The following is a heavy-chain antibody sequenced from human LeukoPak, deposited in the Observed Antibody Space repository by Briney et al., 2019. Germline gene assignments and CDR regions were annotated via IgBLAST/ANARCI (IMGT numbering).Heavy chain of an antibody. CDR3: ARGNNYYGSGSYCRH. Sequence: SETLSLTCAVYGGSFSGYYWSWIRQPPGKGLEWIGEINHSGSTNYDPSLKSRVTISVDTSKNQFSLKLSSVTAADTAVYYCARGNNYYGSGSYCRHWGQGTLVTVSS. J-gene: IGHJ4*02. D-gene: IGHD3-10*01. V-gene: IGHV4-34*01. CDR1: GGSFSGYY. CDR2: INHSGST.